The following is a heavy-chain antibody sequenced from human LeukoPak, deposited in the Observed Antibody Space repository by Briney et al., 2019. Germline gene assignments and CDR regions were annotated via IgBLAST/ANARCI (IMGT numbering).Heavy chain of an antibody. CDR2: ISSSSSYI. CDR3: ARERREALRDYFDY. J-gene: IGHJ4*02. V-gene: IGHV3-21*01. Sequence: GGSLRLSCAASGFTFSSYSMNWVRQAPGKGLEWVSSISSSSSYIYYADSVKGRFTISRDNAKNSLYLQMNSLRAEDTAVYYCARERREALRDYFDYWGQGTLVTVSS. CDR1: GFTFSSYS. D-gene: IGHD2-15*01.